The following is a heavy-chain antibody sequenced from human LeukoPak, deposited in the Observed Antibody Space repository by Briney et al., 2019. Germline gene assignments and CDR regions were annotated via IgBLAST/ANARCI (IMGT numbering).Heavy chain of an antibody. Sequence: SETLSLTCAVYGGSFSGYYWSWIRQPPGKGLEWIGEINHSGSTNYNPSLKSRVTISVDTSKNQFSLKLSSVTAADTAVYYCARVLSGYSYGFYYHYGMDVWGQGTTVTVSS. CDR2: INHSGST. J-gene: IGHJ6*02. D-gene: IGHD5-18*01. CDR1: GGSFSGYY. CDR3: ARVLSGYSYGFYYHYGMDV. V-gene: IGHV4-34*01.